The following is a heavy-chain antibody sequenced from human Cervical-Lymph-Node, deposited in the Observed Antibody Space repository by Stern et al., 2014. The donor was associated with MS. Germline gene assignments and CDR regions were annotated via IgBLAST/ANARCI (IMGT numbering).Heavy chain of an antibody. J-gene: IGHJ4*02. D-gene: IGHD2-21*01. CDR1: AFTFSHYG. V-gene: IGHV3-30*03. Sequence: VQLVESGGGVVQSGGSLRLSCEASAFTFSHYGMHWVRQAPGQGLEWVAGITYDGNHKFFPNSVKGLFILSRDNSKDTLSLQMNSLRSEETALYHCARASLVCGGGNCTTFFDYWGQGTLVTVSS. CDR3: ARASLVCGGGNCTTFFDY. CDR2: ITYDGNHK.